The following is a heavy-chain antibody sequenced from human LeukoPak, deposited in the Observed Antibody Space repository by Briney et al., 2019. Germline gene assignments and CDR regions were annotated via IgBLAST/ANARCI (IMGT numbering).Heavy chain of an antibody. CDR1: GRSVSSGSYY. Sequence: SETLSLTCTVSGRSVSSGSYYWSWIRQPPGKGLEWIVYIYYSGSTNYNPSLKSRVTISVDTSKNQFSLKLSSVTAADTAVYYCARDYRGIDYWGQGTLVTVSS. CDR3: ARDYRGIDY. V-gene: IGHV4-61*01. D-gene: IGHD1-26*01. CDR2: IYYSGST. J-gene: IGHJ4*02.